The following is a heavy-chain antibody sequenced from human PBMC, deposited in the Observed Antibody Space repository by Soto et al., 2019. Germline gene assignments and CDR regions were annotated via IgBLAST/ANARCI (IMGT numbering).Heavy chain of an antibody. V-gene: IGHV3-74*01. D-gene: IGHD6-19*01. CDR2: IKGDGSGT. CDR3: AKGAGYSSGWVHY. CDR1: GFTFSSYW. J-gene: IGHJ4*02. Sequence: GGSLRLSCAASGFTFSSYWMHWVRQAPGKGLVWVSRIKGDGSGTIYADSVKGRFTISRDNGKNTVYLQMNSLRAEDTAVYYCAKGAGYSSGWVHYWGQGTLVTVSS.